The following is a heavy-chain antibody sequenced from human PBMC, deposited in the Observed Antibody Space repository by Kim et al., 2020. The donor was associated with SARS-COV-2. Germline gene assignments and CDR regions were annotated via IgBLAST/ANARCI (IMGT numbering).Heavy chain of an antibody. CDR3: ARYRGLTAVTGGGFDY. J-gene: IGHJ4*02. D-gene: IGHD4-17*01. V-gene: IGHV3-53*01. Sequence: DPVTGRFSISRDKSKNTLSLQMNSLRVEDTAVYFCARYRGLTAVTGGGFDYWGQGTLVAVSS.